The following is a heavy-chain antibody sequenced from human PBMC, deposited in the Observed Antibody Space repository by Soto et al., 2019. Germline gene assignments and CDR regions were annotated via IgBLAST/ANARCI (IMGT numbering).Heavy chain of an antibody. D-gene: IGHD1-1*01. Sequence: SETLSLTCTVSGGSISTYYWSWIRQPPGKGLEWIGHVYYSGTTNYNASLKSRVTMSVDTSKNHFSLKLSSVTAADTAVYYCARDSGGTTVFDYWGQGTLVTVSS. CDR3: ARDSGGTTVFDY. CDR2: VYYSGTT. CDR1: GGSISTYY. V-gene: IGHV4-59*01. J-gene: IGHJ4*02.